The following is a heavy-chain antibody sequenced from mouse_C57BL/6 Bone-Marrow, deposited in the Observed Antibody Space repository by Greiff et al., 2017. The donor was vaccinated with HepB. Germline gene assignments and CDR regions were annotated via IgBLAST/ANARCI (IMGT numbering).Heavy chain of an antibody. CDR2: INPGSGGT. J-gene: IGHJ2*01. Sequence: VQLQQSGAELVRPGTSVKVSCEASGYAFTNYLIEWVKQRPGQGLEWIGVINPGSGGTNYNEKFKGKATLTADKSSSTAYMQLSSLTSEDSAVYFCARDGYYVDYWGQGTTLTVSS. D-gene: IGHD2-3*01. CDR1: GYAFTNYL. CDR3: ARDGYYVDY. V-gene: IGHV1-54*01.